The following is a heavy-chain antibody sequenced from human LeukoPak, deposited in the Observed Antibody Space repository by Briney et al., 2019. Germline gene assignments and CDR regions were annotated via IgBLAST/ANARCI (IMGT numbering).Heavy chain of an antibody. CDR3: ARDCGYSSSCGFDY. D-gene: IGHD6-13*01. CDR1: GFTVSSNY. CDR2: IYSGGST. J-gene: IGHJ4*02. Sequence: GGSLRLSCAASGFTVSSNYMSWVRQAPGKGLEWVSVIYSGGSTYYADSVKGRFTISIDNSKNTLYLQMNSLRAEDTAVYYYARDCGYSSSCGFDYWGQGTLVTVSS. V-gene: IGHV3-53*01.